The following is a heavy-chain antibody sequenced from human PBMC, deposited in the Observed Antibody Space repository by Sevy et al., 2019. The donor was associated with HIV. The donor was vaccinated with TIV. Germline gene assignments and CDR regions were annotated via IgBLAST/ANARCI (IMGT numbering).Heavy chain of an antibody. CDR1: GFTFSSYG. CDR3: ARGRGGLAFDI. D-gene: IGHD3-10*01. Sequence: GGSLRLSCAASGFTFSSYGMHWVRQAPGKGLEWVALISYDGSNKYYEDSVKGRFTISRDNSKNTLYLQMNSLRAEDTAVYYCARGRGGLAFDIWGQGTMVTVSS. CDR2: ISYDGSNK. V-gene: IGHV3-33*01. J-gene: IGHJ3*02.